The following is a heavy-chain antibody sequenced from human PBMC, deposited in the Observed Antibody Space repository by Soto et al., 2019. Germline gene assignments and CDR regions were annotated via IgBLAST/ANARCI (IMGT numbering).Heavy chain of an antibody. J-gene: IGHJ4*02. CDR2: ISGGGDTT. CDR3: AKGRGGSGSLTPRVDF. D-gene: IGHD3-10*01. Sequence: EVQLLESGGGLVQPGGSLRLSCAASGFTFINDAMTCVRQAPGKGREWVSAISGGGDTTSYADPVKGRFTVSRDGSKNTLYLQMSSLRAEDTALYYCAKGRGGSGSLTPRVDFWGQGTLVTVSS. V-gene: IGHV3-23*01. CDR1: GFTFINDA.